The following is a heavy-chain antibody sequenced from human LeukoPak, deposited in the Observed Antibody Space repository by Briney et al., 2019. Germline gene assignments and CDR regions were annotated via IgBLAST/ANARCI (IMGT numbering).Heavy chain of an antibody. CDR2: VSGDGGSK. CDR1: GFTFSDYA. CDR3: AKAYFYETSGYYYPLYFDF. J-gene: IGHJ4*02. D-gene: IGHD3-22*01. Sequence: GGSLRLSCTASGFTFSDYAMNWVRQTPEKGLEWVSAVSGDGGSKYHADSVKGRFTISRDNSKNTLHLQMNSLRAEDTAVYYCAKAYFYETSGYYYPLYFDFWSQGTLVTVSS. V-gene: IGHV3-23*01.